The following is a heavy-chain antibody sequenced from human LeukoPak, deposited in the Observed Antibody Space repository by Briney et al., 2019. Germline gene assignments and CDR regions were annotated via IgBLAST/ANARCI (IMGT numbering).Heavy chain of an antibody. CDR1: GFTFSSYA. Sequence: GGSLRLSCAASGFTFSSYAMSWVRQAPGKGLEWVSAISGSGGSTYYADSVKGRFTISRDNSKNTLYLQMNSLRAEDTAVYFCARLPTFYYDSSGYHYDYWGQGTLVTVSS. CDR2: ISGSGGST. J-gene: IGHJ4*02. D-gene: IGHD3-22*01. V-gene: IGHV3-23*01. CDR3: ARLPTFYYDSSGYHYDY.